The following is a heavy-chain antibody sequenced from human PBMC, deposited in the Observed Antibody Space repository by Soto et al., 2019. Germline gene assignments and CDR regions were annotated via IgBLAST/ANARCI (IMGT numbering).Heavy chain of an antibody. CDR3: ARQMRGPIPYFGWLSPVAS. CDR1: GDSIPSDNFY. D-gene: IGHD3-9*01. CDR2: ISHRGET. V-gene: IGHV4-39*01. Sequence: QVRLQESGPGLVEPSGTLSLTCDVSGDSIPSDNFYWGWFRRPPGQGLEWVGTISHRGETFYHPPLRSRHAMSLAPSRHPSPLRLTSVTAADAAVYFCARQMRGPIPYFGWLSPVASWGTGTRVSVSS. J-gene: IGHJ5*02.